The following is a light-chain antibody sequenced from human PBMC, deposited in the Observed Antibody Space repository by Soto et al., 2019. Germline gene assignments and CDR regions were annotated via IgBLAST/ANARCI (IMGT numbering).Light chain of an antibody. CDR1: QSFNNW. CDR2: DAS. CDR3: QKSDGY. V-gene: IGKV1-5*01. J-gene: IGKJ2*01. Sequence: DIQMTQSPSTLSVSVGDRVTITCRASQSFNNWLAWYQQKPGKAPKLLIYDASTLQSGVPSRFSGSGSGTEFTLTISSLQPDDFATYYCQKSDGYFGQGTRLEIK.